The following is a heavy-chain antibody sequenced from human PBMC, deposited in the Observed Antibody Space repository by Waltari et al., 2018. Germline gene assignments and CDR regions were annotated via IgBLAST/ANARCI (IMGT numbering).Heavy chain of an antibody. V-gene: IGHV1-69*01. CDR3: ASETIVVVPAAIIVYYYGMDV. CDR2: IIPIFGTA. J-gene: IGHJ6*02. CDR1: GGTFSSYA. Sequence: QVQLVQSGAEVKKPGSSVKVSCKASGGTFSSYAISWVRQAPGQGLEWMGGIIPIFGTANYAQKFQGRVTITADESTSTAYMELSSLRSEDTAVYYCASETIVVVPAAIIVYYYGMDVWGQGTTVTVSS. D-gene: IGHD2-2*02.